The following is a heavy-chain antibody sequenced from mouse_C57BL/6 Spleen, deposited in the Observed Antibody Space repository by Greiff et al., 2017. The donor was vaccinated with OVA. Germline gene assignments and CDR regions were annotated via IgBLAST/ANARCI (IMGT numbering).Heavy chain of an antibody. D-gene: IGHD3-3*01. V-gene: IGHV1-15*01. CDR3: TRGTPYAMDY. CDR1: GYTFTDYE. CDR2: IDPETGGP. Sequence: SGAELVRPGASVTLSCKASGYTFTDYEMHWVKQTPVHGLEWIGAIDPETGGPAYNQKFKGKAILTADKSSSTAYMELRSLTSEDAAVYYCTRGTPYAMDYWGQGTSVTVSS. J-gene: IGHJ4*01.